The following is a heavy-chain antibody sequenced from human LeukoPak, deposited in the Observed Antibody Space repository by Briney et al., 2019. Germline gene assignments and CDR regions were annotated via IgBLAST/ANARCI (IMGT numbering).Heavy chain of an antibody. Sequence: PSGTLSLTCVVSGGSISSSNWWSWVRQPPGKGLEWLSYIRSDSSTKYYADSVEGRFTISRDNAQNSLYLQMNSLRDEDSGVYFCARDYSRWHGDFDVWGQGTMVTVSS. CDR3: ARDYSRWHGDFDV. J-gene: IGHJ3*01. V-gene: IGHV3-48*02. D-gene: IGHD6-13*01. CDR2: IRSDSSTK. CDR1: GGSISSSN.